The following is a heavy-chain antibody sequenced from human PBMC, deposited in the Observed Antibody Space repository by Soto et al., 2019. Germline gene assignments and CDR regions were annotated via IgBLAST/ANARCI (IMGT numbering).Heavy chain of an antibody. Sequence: VHLVESGGGVVQPGRSLRLSCAASGFSFSSYWMHWVRQAPGKGLVWVSRISTDGSSTSYADSVKGRFTISRDNAKNTLYLQMNSLRVEDTAVYYCSRDLYGGLGYWGQGTLVTVSS. V-gene: IGHV3-74*01. CDR2: ISTDGSST. CDR1: GFSFSSYW. J-gene: IGHJ4*02. CDR3: SRDLYGGLGY. D-gene: IGHD2-15*01.